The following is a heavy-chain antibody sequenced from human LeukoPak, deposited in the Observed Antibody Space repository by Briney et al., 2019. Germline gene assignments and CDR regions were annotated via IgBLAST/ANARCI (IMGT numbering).Heavy chain of an antibody. D-gene: IGHD3-9*01. Sequence: PGRSLRLSCAASGFTFSSYGMHWVRQAPGKGLEWVAVISYDGSNKYYADSVKGRFTISRDNSKNTLYLQMNSLRVEDTAVYYCARALTGYLIDYGGQGTLVTVSS. CDR2: ISYDGSNK. CDR3: ARALTGYLIDY. CDR1: GFTFSSYG. V-gene: IGHV3-30*03. J-gene: IGHJ4*02.